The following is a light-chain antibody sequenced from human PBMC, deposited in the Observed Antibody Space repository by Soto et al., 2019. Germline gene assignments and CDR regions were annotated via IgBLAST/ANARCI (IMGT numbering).Light chain of an antibody. Sequence: QSVLTQPASVSGSPGQSITISCTGTSSEVGGYNYVSWYQQHPGKAPKLMIYDVSNRPSGVSNRFSGSKSGNTASLTISGLQAEDEADYYCSSYTSSSTRGVFGGGTKLTVL. CDR3: SSYTSSSTRGV. J-gene: IGLJ2*01. CDR1: SSEVGGYNY. CDR2: DVS. V-gene: IGLV2-14*01.